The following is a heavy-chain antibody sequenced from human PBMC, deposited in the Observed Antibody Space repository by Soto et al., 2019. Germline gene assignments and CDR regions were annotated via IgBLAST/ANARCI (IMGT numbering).Heavy chain of an antibody. CDR3: ARGIPVSGSFDY. V-gene: IGHV4-31*03. CDR2: IYTTGST. J-gene: IGHJ4*02. D-gene: IGHD6-19*01. Sequence: SETLSLTCTVSGDSIGRGGYYWTWIRQHPGKGLEWIAYIYTTGSTYYNPSLKSRVGISVDTSKNQFSLKLSSVTAADTAVYYCARGIPVSGSFDYWGQGTLVTVSS. CDR1: GDSIGRGGYY.